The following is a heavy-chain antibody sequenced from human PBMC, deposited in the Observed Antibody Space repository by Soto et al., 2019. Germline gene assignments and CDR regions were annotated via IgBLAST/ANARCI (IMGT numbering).Heavy chain of an antibody. D-gene: IGHD2-2*01. Sequence: ASVKVSCKASGYTFTSYDINWVRQATGQEFEWMGWMNPNNGNTGYAQKFQGRVTMTRNTSISTAYMELFSLSSVTAADTAVYYCARGEERVAMPSGYWGQGTLVTVSS. CDR1: GYTFTSYD. CDR2: MNPNNGNT. CDR3: ARGEERVAMPSGY. V-gene: IGHV1-8*01. J-gene: IGHJ4*02.